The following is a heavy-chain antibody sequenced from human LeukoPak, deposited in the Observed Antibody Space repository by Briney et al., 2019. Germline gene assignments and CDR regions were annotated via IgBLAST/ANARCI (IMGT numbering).Heavy chain of an antibody. CDR3: ARRSHYGANRLYFFDS. V-gene: IGHV5-51*01. CDR1: GYSFTTHW. J-gene: IGHJ4*02. Sequence: GESLKISCKASGYSFTTHWIGWVRQMPGKGLEWMGIIYPGDSGTRYSPSFQGHVTISADKSISTAYLQWSSLKASDTAMYYCARRSHYGANRLYFFDSWGQGTLVTVSS. D-gene: IGHD4-17*01. CDR2: IYPGDSGT.